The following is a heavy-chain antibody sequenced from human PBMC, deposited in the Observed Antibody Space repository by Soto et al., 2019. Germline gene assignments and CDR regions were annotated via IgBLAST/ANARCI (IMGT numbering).Heavy chain of an antibody. V-gene: IGHV4-31*03. CDR3: ARDPLRGHLRGFDP. CDR2: IFYSGST. CDR1: GGSISSGAYY. D-gene: IGHD4-17*01. J-gene: IGHJ5*02. Sequence: QVQLQESGPGLVKPSQTLSLTCTVSGGSISSGAYYWSWIRQHPGKGLEWIGHIFYSGSTYYNPSLKSRVIISVDTSMNQFSLNLSSVTAADTAVYYCARDPLRGHLRGFDPWGQGTLVTVSS.